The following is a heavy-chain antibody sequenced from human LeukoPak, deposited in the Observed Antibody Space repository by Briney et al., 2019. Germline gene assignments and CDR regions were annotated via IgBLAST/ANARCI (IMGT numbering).Heavy chain of an antibody. Sequence: AGGSLRLSCAASGFTFSSYGMHWVRQAPGKGLEWVAVISYDGSNKYYADSVKGRFTISGDNSKNTLYLQMNSLRAEDTAVYYCAKGVAADAEYFQHWGQGTLVTVSS. CDR3: AKGVAADAEYFQH. V-gene: IGHV3-30*18. D-gene: IGHD6-13*01. CDR2: ISYDGSNK. CDR1: GFTFSSYG. J-gene: IGHJ1*01.